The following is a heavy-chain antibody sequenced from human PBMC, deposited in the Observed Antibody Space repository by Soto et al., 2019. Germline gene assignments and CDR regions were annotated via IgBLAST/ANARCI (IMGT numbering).Heavy chain of an antibody. CDR1: GFTFSSYW. D-gene: IGHD3-3*01. CDR2: INHGGSKK. Sequence: PGGSLRLSCAASGFTFSSYWMHWVRQAPGKGLEWVANINHGGSKKYYVDSVKGRFTISRDFAKNTLYLQMNSLRAEDTAVYYCAREAIFGELTFFDSWGQGTPVTVSS. V-gene: IGHV3-7*01. J-gene: IGHJ4*02. CDR3: AREAIFGELTFFDS.